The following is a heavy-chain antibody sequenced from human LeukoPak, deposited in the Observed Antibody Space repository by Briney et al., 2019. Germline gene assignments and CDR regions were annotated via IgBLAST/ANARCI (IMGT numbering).Heavy chain of an antibody. V-gene: IGHV4-61*02. CDR3: ARDQAAAGVFDY. D-gene: IGHD6-13*01. Sequence: PSETLSLTCTVSGGSISSGSYYWSWIRQPAGKGLEWIGRIYTSGSTNYNPSLKSRVTISVDTSKNQFSLKLSSVTAADTAVYYCARDQAAAGVFDYWGQGTLVTVSS. CDR2: IYTSGST. CDR1: GGSISSGSYY. J-gene: IGHJ4*02.